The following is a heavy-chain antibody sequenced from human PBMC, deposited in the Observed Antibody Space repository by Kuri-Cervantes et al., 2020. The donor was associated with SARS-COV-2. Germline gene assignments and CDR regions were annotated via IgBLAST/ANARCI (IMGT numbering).Heavy chain of an antibody. V-gene: IGHV3-52*01. CDR2: IKCDGSEK. CDR3: VRGLRAIAVAGTDY. Sequence: GGSLRLSCAASGFTFSSSWMHWVCQAPEKGLEWVADIKCDGSEKYYVDSAKGRLTISRDNAKDSLYLQVNSLRAEDMTVYYCVRGLRAIAVAGTDYWGQGTLVTVSS. J-gene: IGHJ4*02. CDR1: GFTFSSSW. D-gene: IGHD6-19*01.